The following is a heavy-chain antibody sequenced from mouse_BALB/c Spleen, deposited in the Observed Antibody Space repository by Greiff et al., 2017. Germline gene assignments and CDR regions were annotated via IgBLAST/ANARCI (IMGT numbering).Heavy chain of an antibody. Sequence: EVQLQQSGTVLARPGASVKMSCKASGYTFTSYWMHWVKQRPGQGLEWIGAIYPGNSDTSYNQKFKGKAKLTAVTSTSTAYMELSSLTNEDSAVYYCTIGGYDLWFAYWGQGTLVTVSA. J-gene: IGHJ3*01. D-gene: IGHD2-3*01. CDR2: IYPGNSDT. V-gene: IGHV1-5*01. CDR3: TIGGYDLWFAY. CDR1: GYTFTSYW.